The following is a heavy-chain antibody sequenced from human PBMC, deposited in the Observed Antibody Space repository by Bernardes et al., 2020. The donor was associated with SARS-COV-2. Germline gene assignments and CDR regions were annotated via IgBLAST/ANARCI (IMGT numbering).Heavy chain of an antibody. CDR3: ARKTGHDYGMDV. CDR1: GFTSRSYW. V-gene: IGHV3-74*01. Sequence: GGSLRLSCAASGFTSRSYWMHWVRQAPGPGLVWVSRINSDGSNPIYADSVKGRFTISRDSSKNTVYLQMDSLRGEDTAVYFCARKTGHDYGMDVWGQGTTVTVSS. CDR2: INSDGSNP. D-gene: IGHD3-10*01. J-gene: IGHJ6*02.